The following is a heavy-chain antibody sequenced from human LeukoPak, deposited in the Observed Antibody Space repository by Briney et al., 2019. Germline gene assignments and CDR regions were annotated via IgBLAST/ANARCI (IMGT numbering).Heavy chain of an antibody. Sequence: GGSLRLSCAASGFTFSDYYMSWIRQAPGKGPEWVSYISSSGSTIYYADSVKGRFTISRDNAKNSLYLQMNSLRAEDTAVYYCARDGRPITMVRGPIGGPWGQGTLVTVSS. D-gene: IGHD3-10*01. CDR2: ISSSGSTI. V-gene: IGHV3-11*01. J-gene: IGHJ5*02. CDR1: GFTFSDYY. CDR3: ARDGRPITMVRGPIGGP.